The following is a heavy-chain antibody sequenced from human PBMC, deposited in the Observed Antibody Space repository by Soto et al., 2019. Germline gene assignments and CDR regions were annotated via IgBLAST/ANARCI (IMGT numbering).Heavy chain of an antibody. CDR3: ATDKDSAYDH. V-gene: IGHV1-69*02. J-gene: IGHJ5*02. CDR2: IIPILGIA. D-gene: IGHD3-9*01. CDR1: GGTFSSYS. Sequence: QVQLVQSGAEVQKPGSSLTVSCKASGGTFSSYSFTWVRQAPGQGLEWMGRIIPILGIANYAQKFQGRVTISADKSTSTAYMELSSLRSADTAVYYGATDKDSAYDHWGQGTLVTVSS.